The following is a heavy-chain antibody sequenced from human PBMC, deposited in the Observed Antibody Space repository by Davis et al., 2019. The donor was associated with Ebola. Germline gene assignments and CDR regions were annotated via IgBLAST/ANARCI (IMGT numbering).Heavy chain of an antibody. CDR2: ISGSGGST. CDR3: AKDFRNYDY. D-gene: IGHD4-11*01. J-gene: IGHJ4*02. Sequence: GESLKISCAASGFTFSSYAMSWVRQAPGKGLEWVSAISGSGGSTYYADSVKGRFTISRDNSKNTLYLQMNSLRVEDTAVYYCAKDFRNYDYWGQGTLVTVSP. CDR1: GFTFSSYA. V-gene: IGHV3-23*01.